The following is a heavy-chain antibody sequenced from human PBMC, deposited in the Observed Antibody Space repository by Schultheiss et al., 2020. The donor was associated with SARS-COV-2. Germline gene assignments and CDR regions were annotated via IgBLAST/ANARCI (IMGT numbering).Heavy chain of an antibody. Sequence: GGSLRLSCAASGFTFSNAWMNWVRQAPGKGLEWVGRIKSKTDGGTTDYAAPVKGRFTISRDDSKNTLYLQINSLRADDTAAYYCAVGRMSSTWYAGDYWGQGTLVTVSS. V-gene: IGHV3-15*07. D-gene: IGHD6-13*01. CDR1: GFTFSNAW. J-gene: IGHJ4*02. CDR3: AVGRMSSTWYAGDY. CDR2: IKSKTDGGTT.